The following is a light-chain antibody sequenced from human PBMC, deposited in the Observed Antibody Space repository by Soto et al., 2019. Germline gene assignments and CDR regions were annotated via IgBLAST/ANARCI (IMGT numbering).Light chain of an antibody. Sequence: QSVLTQPPSASGTPGQRVTISCSGSGSNIGTNPVNWYQHVPGTAPSVLIFYNDQRPSGVPDRFSGSKSGTSASLAISGLQSDDGAHYYCEVWDESLNALLFGGGTKLTVL. CDR1: GSNIGTNP. CDR2: YND. CDR3: EVWDESLNALL. J-gene: IGLJ3*02. V-gene: IGLV1-44*01.